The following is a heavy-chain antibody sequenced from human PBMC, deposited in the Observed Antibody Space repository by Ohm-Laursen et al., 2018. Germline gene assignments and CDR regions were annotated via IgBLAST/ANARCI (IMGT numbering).Heavy chain of an antibody. CDR3: ARDLYFDWSLDY. Sequence: GSLRLSCTASGFTVSSNYMSWVRQAPGKGLEWVSVIYSGGSTYYADSVKGRFTISRDNSKNTLYLQMNSLRAEDTAVYYCARDLYFDWSLDYWGQGTLVTVSS. J-gene: IGHJ4*02. CDR1: GFTVSSNY. CDR2: IYSGGST. V-gene: IGHV3-66*01. D-gene: IGHD3-9*01.